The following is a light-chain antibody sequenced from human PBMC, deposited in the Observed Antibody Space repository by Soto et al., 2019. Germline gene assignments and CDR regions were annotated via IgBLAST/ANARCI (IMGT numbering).Light chain of an antibody. CDR2: MAS. J-gene: IGKJ5*01. Sequence: DIQMTQSPSTVSASVGDRVTITCRASQSVSSRLDWYQQKPGKAPQVLISMASTLESGVPSRFSGSGSGTEFTLTISSLQPEDFATYYCQQYNTYPITFGQGTRLEIK. CDR1: QSVSSR. CDR3: QQYNTYPIT. V-gene: IGKV1-5*03.